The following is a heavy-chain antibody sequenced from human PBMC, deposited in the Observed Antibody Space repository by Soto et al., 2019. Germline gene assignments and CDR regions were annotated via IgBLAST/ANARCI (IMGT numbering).Heavy chain of an antibody. J-gene: IGHJ4*02. Sequence: HPGGSLRLSCAVSGITFSSYGMHWVRQAPGKGLEWVAVISYDGSNKHYADSVKGRFSISRDNSKNTLYLQMNSLRAEDTAVYYCAKDDYYDSSGYYYGTFDYWGQGTLVTVSS. V-gene: IGHV3-30*18. CDR3: AKDDYYDSSGYYYGTFDY. D-gene: IGHD3-22*01. CDR2: ISYDGSNK. CDR1: GITFSSYG.